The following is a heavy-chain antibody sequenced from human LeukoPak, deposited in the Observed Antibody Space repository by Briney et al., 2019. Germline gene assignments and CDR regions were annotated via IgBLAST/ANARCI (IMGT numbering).Heavy chain of an antibody. CDR2: IKQDGSEK. CDR1: GFTFSSYW. D-gene: IGHD3-22*01. J-gene: IGHJ4*02. Sequence: GGSLRLSCVASGFTFSSYWMSWVRQAPGKGLEWVANIKQDGSEKYYVDSVKGRFTISRDNAKNSLYLQMNSLRAEDTAVYYCARDVTYYYDSSGYFDSWGQGTLVTVSS. V-gene: IGHV3-7*01. CDR3: ARDVTYYYDSSGYFDS.